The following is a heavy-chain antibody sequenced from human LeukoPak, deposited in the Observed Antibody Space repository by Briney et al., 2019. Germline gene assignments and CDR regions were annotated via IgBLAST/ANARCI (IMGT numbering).Heavy chain of an antibody. V-gene: IGHV3-7*01. CDR1: GFTFSSYW. Sequence: GGSLRLSCAASGFTFSSYWMSWVRQAPGKGLEWVANIKQDGSEKYYVDSVKGRFTISRDNAKNSLYLQMNSLRAEDTAVYYCARGSIAARPYNAFDIWGQGTMVTVSS. J-gene: IGHJ3*02. CDR3: ARGSIAARPYNAFDI. CDR2: IKQDGSEK. D-gene: IGHD6-6*01.